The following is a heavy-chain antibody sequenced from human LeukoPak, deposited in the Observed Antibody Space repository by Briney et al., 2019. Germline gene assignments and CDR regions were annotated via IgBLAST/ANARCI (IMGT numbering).Heavy chain of an antibody. Sequence: ASVEVSCKASGYTFTSYGISWVRQAPGQGLEWMGWISAYNGNTNYAQKLQGRVTMTTDTSTSTAYMKLRSLRSDDTAVYYCARLADAEYFQHWGQGTLVTVSS. V-gene: IGHV1-18*04. CDR3: ARLADAEYFQH. CDR1: GYTFTSYG. D-gene: IGHD2-21*01. CDR2: ISAYNGNT. J-gene: IGHJ1*01.